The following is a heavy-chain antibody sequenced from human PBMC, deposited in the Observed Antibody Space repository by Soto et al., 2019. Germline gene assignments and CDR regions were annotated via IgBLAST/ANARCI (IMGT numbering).Heavy chain of an antibody. J-gene: IGHJ5*02. CDR2: ISDDGRTK. Sequence: QVQLVESGGGVVQPGRSLRLSCAASGFIFSRYAMHWVRQAPGKGLEWVALISDDGRTKYYADSVKGRFTISRDNSKNTLYLQRNSLSAEDTAVYYCTRADLTVTLSVFDPWGQGTLVTVSS. V-gene: IGHV3-30*04. CDR3: TRADLTVTLSVFDP. CDR1: GFIFSRYA. D-gene: IGHD4-17*01.